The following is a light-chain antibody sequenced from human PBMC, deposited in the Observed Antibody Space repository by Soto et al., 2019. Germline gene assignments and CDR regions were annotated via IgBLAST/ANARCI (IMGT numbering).Light chain of an antibody. Sequence: QSVLTQPPSVSAAPGQKVTISCSGSSSNIGNNYVFWYQQLPGTAPKLLIYDNDKRPSGIPDRFSGSKSGTSATLGITGLQTGDEADYYFATWDRSLSVGVFGGGTKVTV. CDR1: SSNIGNNY. J-gene: IGLJ2*01. V-gene: IGLV1-51*01. CDR3: ATWDRSLSVGV. CDR2: DND.